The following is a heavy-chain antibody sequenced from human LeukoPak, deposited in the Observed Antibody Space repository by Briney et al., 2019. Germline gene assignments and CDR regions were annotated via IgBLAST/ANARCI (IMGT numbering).Heavy chain of an antibody. J-gene: IGHJ4*02. V-gene: IGHV3-33*01. Sequence: GRSLRLSCAASGFTFSSYGMHWVRQAPGKGLEWVAVIWYDGSNKYYADSVKGRFTISRDNSKNTLYLQMNSLRAEDTAMYYCARDEEGTSFGDYWGQGTLVTVSS. D-gene: IGHD1-1*01. CDR3: ARDEEGTSFGDY. CDR1: GFTFSSYG. CDR2: IWYDGSNK.